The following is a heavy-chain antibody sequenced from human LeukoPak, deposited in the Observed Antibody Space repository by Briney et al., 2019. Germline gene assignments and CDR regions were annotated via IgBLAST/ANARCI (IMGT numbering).Heavy chain of an antibody. Sequence: GGSMILSCTASGFTFGDYAMSWVRQAPGKGLEWVGFIRSKTYGGTTEYAASVKDRFTISRDDSKRIAYLQMNSLKAEDTAVYYCTRNFGWNYVDSWGQGALVTVSS. CDR2: IRSKTYGGTT. V-gene: IGHV3-49*04. CDR1: GFTFGDYA. CDR3: TRNFGWNYVDS. D-gene: IGHD6-19*01. J-gene: IGHJ4*02.